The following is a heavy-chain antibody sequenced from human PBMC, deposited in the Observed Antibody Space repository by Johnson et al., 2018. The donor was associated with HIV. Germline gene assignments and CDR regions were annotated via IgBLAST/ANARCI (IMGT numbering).Heavy chain of an antibody. Sequence: QVQLVESGGGVVQPGRSLRLSCAASGFTFSSYGMHWVRQAPGKGLEWVAVIWYDGSNKYNADSVKGRFTISRDNSKNTLYLQMNSLRAEDTAVYYCATDEYTNSLGVWGQGTMVTVSS. V-gene: IGHV3-33*01. CDR2: IWYDGSNK. J-gene: IGHJ3*01. CDR1: GFTFSSYG. D-gene: IGHD6-6*01. CDR3: ATDEYTNSLGV.